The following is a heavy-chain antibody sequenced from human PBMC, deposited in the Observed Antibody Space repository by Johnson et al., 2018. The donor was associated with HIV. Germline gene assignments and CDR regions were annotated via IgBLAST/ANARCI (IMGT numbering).Heavy chain of an antibody. CDR2: ISYDGSNK. V-gene: IGHV3-30-3*01. CDR3: ARDGDDGDEADDTKGAFDI. D-gene: IGHD3-9*01. CDR1: GFSFSDYA. Sequence: QVQLVESGGGVVQPGRSLRLSCAASGFSFSDYAMHWVRQAPGKGLEWVAVISYDGSNKYYADSVKGRFTISRDDARNTLYLQMNSLRVEDTALYYCARDGDDGDEADDTKGAFDIWGQGTMVTVSS. J-gene: IGHJ3*02.